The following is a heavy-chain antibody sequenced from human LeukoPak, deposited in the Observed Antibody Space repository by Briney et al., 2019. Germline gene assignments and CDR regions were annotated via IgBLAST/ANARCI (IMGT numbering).Heavy chain of an antibody. J-gene: IGHJ6*04. CDR1: GFTFSSYE. Sequence: GGSLRLSCAASGFTFSSYEMNWVRQAPGKGLEWVPYISSSGSTIYYADSVKGRFTISRDNAKNSLYLQMNSLRAEDTAVYYYAELGITMIGGVWGKGTTVTISS. CDR3: AELGITMIGGV. D-gene: IGHD3-10*02. V-gene: IGHV3-48*03. CDR2: ISSSGSTI.